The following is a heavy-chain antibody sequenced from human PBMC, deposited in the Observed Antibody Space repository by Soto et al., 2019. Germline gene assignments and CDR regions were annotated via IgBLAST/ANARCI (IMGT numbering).Heavy chain of an antibody. Sequence: GGSLRLSCAASGFTFSNAWMNWVRQAPGKGLEWVGRIKSKTDGGTTDYAAPVKGRFTISRDDSKNTLYLQMNSLKTEDTAVYYCTTGEGLTGTTKYDAFDIWGQGTMVTVSS. CDR1: GFTFSNAW. CDR3: TTGEGLTGTTKYDAFDI. D-gene: IGHD1-7*01. CDR2: IKSKTDGGTT. J-gene: IGHJ3*02. V-gene: IGHV3-15*07.